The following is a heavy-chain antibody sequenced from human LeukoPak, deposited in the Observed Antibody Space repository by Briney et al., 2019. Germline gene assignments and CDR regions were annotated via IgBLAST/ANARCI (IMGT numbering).Heavy chain of an antibody. J-gene: IGHJ4*02. Sequence: PGGSLRLSCAASGFTFSIYGMHWVRQAPGKGLEWVAFIRYDGSNKYYADSVKGRFTIPRDNSKNTLYLQMNSLRAEDTAVYYCAKLSRLAAPHWGQGTLVTVSS. CDR1: GFTFSIYG. CDR2: IRYDGSNK. V-gene: IGHV3-30*02. CDR3: AKLSRLAAPH. D-gene: IGHD6-13*01.